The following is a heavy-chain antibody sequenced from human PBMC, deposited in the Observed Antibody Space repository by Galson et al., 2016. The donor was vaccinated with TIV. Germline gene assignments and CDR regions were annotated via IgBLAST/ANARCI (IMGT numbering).Heavy chain of an antibody. Sequence: SLRLSCAASGFTFNNYAMSWVRQAPGKGLEWVSGISGSGCVTYFADSVKGRFTISRDNSKNTLYLQLNSLRAEDTAVYYCAKRINYGGDAFENWGQGTMVTVSS. V-gene: IGHV3-23*01. D-gene: IGHD4-23*01. CDR3: AKRINYGGDAFEN. CDR1: GFTFNNYA. CDR2: ISGSGCVT. J-gene: IGHJ3*02.